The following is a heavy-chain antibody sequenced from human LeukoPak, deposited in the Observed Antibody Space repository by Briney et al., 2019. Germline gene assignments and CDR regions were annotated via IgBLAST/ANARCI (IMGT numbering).Heavy chain of an antibody. CDR2: IKHDESEK. CDR3: TRRLDD. Sequence: PGGSLRLSCAASGFSFNSDGMDWVRQAPGKGLEWVANIKHDESEKNYLDSVKGRFTISRDNAQNSLYLQMNGLRVEDTAVYYCTRRLDDWGQGTLVTVSS. V-gene: IGHV3-7*01. D-gene: IGHD3-16*01. J-gene: IGHJ4*02. CDR1: GFSFNSDG.